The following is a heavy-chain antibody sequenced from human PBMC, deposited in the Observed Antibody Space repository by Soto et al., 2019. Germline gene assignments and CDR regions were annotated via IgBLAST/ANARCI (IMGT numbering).Heavy chain of an antibody. CDR3: ARVRRYCTNGVCYYYYGMDV. CDR2: IYYSGST. D-gene: IGHD2-8*01. CDR1: GGSISSYY. V-gene: IGHV4-59*01. J-gene: IGHJ6*02. Sequence: SETLSLTCTVSGGSISSYYWSWIRQPPGKGLEWIGYIYYSGSTNYNPSLKSRVTISVDTSKNQFSLKPSSVTAADTAVYYCARVRRYCTNGVCYYYYGMDVWGQGTTVTVSS.